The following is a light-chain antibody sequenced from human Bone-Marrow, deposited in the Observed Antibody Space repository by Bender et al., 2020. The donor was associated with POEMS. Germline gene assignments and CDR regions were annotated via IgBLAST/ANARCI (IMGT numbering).Light chain of an antibody. CDR2: EDS. J-gene: IGLJ2*01. CDR1: ALPTKY. CDR3: YSTDSSDTHIV. Sequence: SYALTQPPSVSVSPGQTARITCSGYALPTKYVYWYQQKSGQAPVLVIYEDSERPSGIPERFSGSSSGTMATLTISGAQVEDEADYYCYSTDSSDTHIVFGGGTKLTVL. V-gene: IGLV3-10*01.